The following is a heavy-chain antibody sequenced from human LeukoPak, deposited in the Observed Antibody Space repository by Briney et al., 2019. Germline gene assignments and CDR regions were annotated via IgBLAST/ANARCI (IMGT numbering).Heavy chain of an antibody. Sequence: SETLSLTCTVSGGSISSYYWSWIRQPAGKGLEWIGRIYTSGSTNYNPSLKSRVTMSVDTSKNQFSLKLSSVTAADTAVYYCARDGRYGGNSDYYYYYMDVWGKGTTVTVSS. CDR3: ARDGRYGGNSDYYYYYMDV. CDR1: GGSISSYY. D-gene: IGHD4-23*01. V-gene: IGHV4-4*07. J-gene: IGHJ6*03. CDR2: IYTSGST.